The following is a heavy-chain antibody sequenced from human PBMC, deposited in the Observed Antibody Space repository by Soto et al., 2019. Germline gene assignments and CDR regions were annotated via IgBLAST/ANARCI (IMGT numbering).Heavy chain of an antibody. CDR2: ISYDGSNK. V-gene: IGHV3-30*18. D-gene: IGHD4-17*01. CDR3: AKLSVGIYVDPYYYYYYYMDV. Sequence: GGSLRLSCAASGFTFSSYGMHWGRLAPGKGMEWVAVISYDGSNKYYADSVKGRFTISRDNSKNTLYLQMNSLRAEDTAVYYCAKLSVGIYVDPYYYYYYYMDVWGKGTTVTVSS. J-gene: IGHJ6*03. CDR1: GFTFSSYG.